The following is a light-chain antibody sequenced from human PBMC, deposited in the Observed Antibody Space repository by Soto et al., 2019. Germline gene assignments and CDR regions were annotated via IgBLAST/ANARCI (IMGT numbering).Light chain of an antibody. J-gene: IGKJ1*01. Sequence: EIVLTQSPGTLSSSPGERATLSCRASQSVSSSYLARYQHKPGQAPRLLIYASSSRATGIPDRFGGSGSGTDFPLTIRGLEPEDVAVYYCQQYGDSSWTFGQGTKVESK. CDR2: ASS. V-gene: IGKV3-20*01. CDR3: QQYGDSSWT. CDR1: QSVSSSY.